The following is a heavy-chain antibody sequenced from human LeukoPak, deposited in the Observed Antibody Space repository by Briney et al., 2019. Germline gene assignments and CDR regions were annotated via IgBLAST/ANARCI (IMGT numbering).Heavy chain of an antibody. D-gene: IGHD3-22*01. Sequence: KPSETLSLTCTVSGGGMSSYYWSWIRQPPGEGLEWIGYIHYGGSTSYNPSLKSRVTISVDTSNYQFSLKLSSVTAADTAVYYCARHGAIISMIVGERPFEIWGQGTMVTVSS. CDR1: GGGMSSYY. CDR2: IHYGGST. CDR3: ARHGAIISMIVGERPFEI. V-gene: IGHV4-59*08. J-gene: IGHJ3*02.